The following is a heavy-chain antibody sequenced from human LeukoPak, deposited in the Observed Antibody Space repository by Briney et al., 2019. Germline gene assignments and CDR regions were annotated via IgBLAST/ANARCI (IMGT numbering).Heavy chain of an antibody. CDR3: AIDRRYYHDTGGQFDY. CDR2: IYDNGST. V-gene: IGHV4-59*01. J-gene: IGHJ4*02. D-gene: IGHD3-22*01. Sequence: SETMSLTCTVSARSISSYYWNWIRQPPGKGLKGIGYIYDNGSTSYNPSRKSRVTISVVTSKNRSSLKLSSVIAADTAVYYCAIDRRYYHDTGGQFDYWGQGTLVTVSS. CDR1: ARSISSYY.